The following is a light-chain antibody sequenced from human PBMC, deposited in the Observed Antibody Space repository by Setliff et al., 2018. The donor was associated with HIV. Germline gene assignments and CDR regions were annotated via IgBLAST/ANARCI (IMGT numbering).Light chain of an antibody. CDR3: SSYAVTNTLP. CDR2: EVR. V-gene: IGLV2-14*01. Sequence: ALTQPASVSGSPGQSITISCTGTSSDVGGYSYVSWYQQHPGKAPKLIIYEVRNRPSGVSNRFSGSKSGNTASLTISGLQAEDEGDYYCSSYAVTNTLPFGTGTKVTVL. CDR1: SSDVGGYSY. J-gene: IGLJ1*01.